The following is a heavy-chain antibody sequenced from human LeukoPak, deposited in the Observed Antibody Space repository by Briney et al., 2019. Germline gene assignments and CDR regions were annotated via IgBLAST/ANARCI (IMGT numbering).Heavy chain of an antibody. CDR1: GYSFTNYW. CDR2: IYPGDSDT. CDR3: ARWEVPAAKGYFDY. Sequence: GESLKISCKGSGYSFTNYWIGWVRQMPGKGLEWMGIIYPGDSDTRYSPSFQGQVIISADKSISTAYLQWSSLKASDTAMYYCARWEVPAAKGYFDYWGQGTLVTVSS. D-gene: IGHD2-2*01. J-gene: IGHJ4*02. V-gene: IGHV5-51*01.